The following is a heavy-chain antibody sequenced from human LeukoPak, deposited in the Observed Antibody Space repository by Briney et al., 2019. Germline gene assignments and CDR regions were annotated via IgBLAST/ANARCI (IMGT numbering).Heavy chain of an antibody. CDR2: INHSGST. CDR3: ARHGSGGSSYTYFDS. J-gene: IGHJ4*02. V-gene: IGHV4-34*01. CDR1: GGSFSGYY. Sequence: SETLSLTCAVYGGSFSGYYWSWIRQPPGKGLEWIGEINHSGSTNYNPSLKSRVTISVDTSKNQFSLKLSSVTAADTAVYYCARHGSGGSSYTYFDSWGQGTLVTVSS. D-gene: IGHD2-15*01.